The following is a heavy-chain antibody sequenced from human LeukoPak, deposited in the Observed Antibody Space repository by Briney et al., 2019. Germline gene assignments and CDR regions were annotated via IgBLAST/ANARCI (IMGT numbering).Heavy chain of an antibody. CDR2: INTNTGNP. CDR3: AREEDSSGYYLGVDY. V-gene: IGHV7-4-1*02. CDR1: GYTFTSYA. D-gene: IGHD3-22*01. Sequence: ASVKVSCKASGYTFTSYAMNWVRQAPGQGLEWMGWINTNTGNPTYAQGFTGRFVFSLDTSVSTAYLQISSLKAEDTAVYYCAREEDSSGYYLGVDYWGQGTLVTVSS. J-gene: IGHJ4*02.